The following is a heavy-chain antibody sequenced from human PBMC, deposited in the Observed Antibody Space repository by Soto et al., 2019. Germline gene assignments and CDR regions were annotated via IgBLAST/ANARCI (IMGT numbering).Heavy chain of an antibody. J-gene: IGHJ4*02. CDR2: IIPIFGTA. CDR3: ARDGPYSSSPGEDY. CDR1: GDTFSRYA. V-gene: IGHV1-69*06. Sequence: SVKVYWTASGDTFSRYAISWVRQAPGQGLEWMGGIIPIFGTANYAQKFQGRVTITADKSTSTAYMELSSLRSEDTAVYYCARDGPYSSSPGEDYCGQGTLVTVSA. D-gene: IGHD6-6*01.